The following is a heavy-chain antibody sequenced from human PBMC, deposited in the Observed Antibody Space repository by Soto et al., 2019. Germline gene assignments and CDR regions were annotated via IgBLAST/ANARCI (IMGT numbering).Heavy chain of an antibody. CDR1: GGSVSSGSYY. J-gene: IGHJ5*02. Sequence: TSETLSLTCTVSGGSVSSGSYYWSWIRQPPGKGLEWIGYIYYSGSTNYNPSLKSRVTISVDTSKNQFSLKLSSVTAADTAVYYCARGLAGNWFDPWGQGTLVTVSS. CDR2: IYYSGST. CDR3: ARGLAGNWFDP. V-gene: IGHV4-61*01. D-gene: IGHD6-19*01.